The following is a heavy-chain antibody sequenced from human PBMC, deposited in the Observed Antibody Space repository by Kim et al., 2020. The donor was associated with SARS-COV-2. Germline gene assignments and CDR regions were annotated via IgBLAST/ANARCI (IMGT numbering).Heavy chain of an antibody. D-gene: IGHD3-10*01. CDR1: GFTFSSLW. V-gene: IGHV3-7*04. J-gene: IGHJ4*02. CDR3: ARGGSTLEN. CDR2: INEDGNEK. Sequence: GXSLRLSCEASGFTFSSLWMSWVRQAPGKGXEYVANINEDGNEKYYVDSVKGRFTISRDNPKKSLYLQMNSLRAEDTAVYYCARGGSTLENWGQGTLVT.